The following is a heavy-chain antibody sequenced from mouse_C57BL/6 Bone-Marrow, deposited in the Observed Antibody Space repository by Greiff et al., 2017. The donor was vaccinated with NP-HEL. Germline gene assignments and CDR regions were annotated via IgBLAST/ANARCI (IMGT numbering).Heavy chain of an antibody. CDR1: GFNIKDDY. V-gene: IGHV14-4*01. J-gene: IGHJ3*01. CDR3: TTFPLRIYYDPAWFAY. D-gene: IGHD2-4*01. Sequence: EVQLQQSGAELVRPGASVKLSCTASGFNIKDDYMHWVKQRPEQGLEWIGWIDPENGDTEYASKFQGTATITADTSSNTAYLQLSSLTSEDTAVYYCTTFPLRIYYDPAWFAYWGQGTLVTVSA. CDR2: IDPENGDT.